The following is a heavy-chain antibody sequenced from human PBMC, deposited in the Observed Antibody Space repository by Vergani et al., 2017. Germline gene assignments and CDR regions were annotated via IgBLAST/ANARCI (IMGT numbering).Heavy chain of an antibody. CDR1: GGSITSSRYY. CDR3: ARTESFILRYFPWDW. CDR2: IYHSGGA. Sequence: QLHLQESGPGLVKPSETLSLTCTVSGGSITSSRYYWGWIRQPPGKGLEWVGNIYHSGGAYYNPSLKSRVTISVDTSKNQFSLEVTCVTDADTAIYFCARTESFILRYFPWDWWGQGTLVTVSS. D-gene: IGHD3-9*01. J-gene: IGHJ4*02. V-gene: IGHV4-39*01.